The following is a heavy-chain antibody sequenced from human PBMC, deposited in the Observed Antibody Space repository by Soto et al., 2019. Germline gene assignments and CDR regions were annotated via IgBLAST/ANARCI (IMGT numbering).Heavy chain of an antibody. CDR2: ISGSGGST. J-gene: IGHJ4*02. D-gene: IGHD1-1*01. CDR1: GFTFNIYA. V-gene: IGHV3-23*01. CDR3: AKDFGSAGYKYRPDD. Sequence: GGSLRLSCAASGFTFNIYAMTWVRQAPGKGLEWVSSISGSGGSTFYADSVKGRFTISRDNSKTTLYLQMNSLRAEDTAVYYCAKDFGSAGYKYRPDDWGQGTLVTVSS.